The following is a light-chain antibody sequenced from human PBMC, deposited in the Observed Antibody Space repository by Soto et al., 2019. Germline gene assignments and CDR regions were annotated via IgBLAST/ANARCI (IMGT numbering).Light chain of an antibody. CDR1: QSLVYSDGNTY. Sequence: DVVMTQSPLSLPVTLGQPASISCRSSQSLVYSDGNTYLNWFQQRPGQSPRRLSYKVSNRDAGVPDRCSGSGSGTDFTLKISRVEAEDIGVYYCMQGTHWPPITFGQGTRLEIK. J-gene: IGKJ5*01. CDR3: MQGTHWPPIT. V-gene: IGKV2-30*01. CDR2: KVS.